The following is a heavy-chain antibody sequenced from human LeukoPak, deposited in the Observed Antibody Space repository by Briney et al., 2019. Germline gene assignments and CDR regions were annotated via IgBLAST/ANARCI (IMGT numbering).Heavy chain of an antibody. V-gene: IGHV4-59*01. CDR1: GGSISSYY. CDR2: ISYSGST. CDR3: ASGGYCSSTSCYPNWFDP. D-gene: IGHD2-2*01. Sequence: SETLPLTCTVSGGSISSYYWSWIRQPPGKRLEWIGYISYSGSTNYNPSLKSRVSMSLDTSKNQFSLKLSSVTAADTAVYYCASGGYCSSTSCYPNWFDPWGQGTLVTVSS. J-gene: IGHJ5*02.